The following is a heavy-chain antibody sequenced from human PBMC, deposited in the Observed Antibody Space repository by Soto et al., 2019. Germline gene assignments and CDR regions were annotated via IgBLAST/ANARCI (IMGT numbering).Heavy chain of an antibody. V-gene: IGHV1-8*01. J-gene: IGHJ2*01. CDR3: ARKTVVTPFWYFDL. D-gene: IGHD2-21*02. Sequence: QVQLVQSGAEVKKPGASVKVSCKASGYTFTSYDINWVRQATGQGLEGMGWMNPNSGNTGYAQKFQGRVTMTRNTSISTAYMELSSLRSEDTAVYYCARKTVVTPFWYFDLWGRGTLVTVSS. CDR2: MNPNSGNT. CDR1: GYTFTSYD.